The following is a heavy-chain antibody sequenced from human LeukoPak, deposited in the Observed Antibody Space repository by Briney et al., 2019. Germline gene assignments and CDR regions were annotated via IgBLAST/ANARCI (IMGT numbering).Heavy chain of an antibody. CDR1: GGSVSSGGYY. V-gene: IGHV4-31*03. J-gene: IGHJ3*01. CDR2: IYYSGST. D-gene: IGHD3-9*01. CDR3: ARWANYDILTGYYVPTNDAFDF. Sequence: PPETLSLTCTVSGGSVSSGGYYRSWIRQHPGKGLESIGYIYYSGSTYYNPSLKSRVTISVDTSKNQFSLKLSSVTAADTAVYYCARWANYDILTGYYVPTNDAFDFRGQGTMVTVSS.